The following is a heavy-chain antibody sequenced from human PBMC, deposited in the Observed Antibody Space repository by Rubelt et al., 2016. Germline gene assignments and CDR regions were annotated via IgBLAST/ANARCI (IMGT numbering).Heavy chain of an antibody. CDR2: ISAYNGNT. CDR1: GYTFTSYG. D-gene: IGHD5-18*01. J-gene: IGHJ3*02. Sequence: QVQLVQSGAEVKKPGASVKVSCKASGYTFTSYGISWVRQAPGQGLEWMGWISAYNGNTNYAQQLQGRGTMTTDTSTDTVQMGVRGRRTDDTAVYHRARRQLWSTVVALGIWGQGTMVTVSS. V-gene: IGHV1-18*01. CDR3: ARRQLWSTVVALGI.